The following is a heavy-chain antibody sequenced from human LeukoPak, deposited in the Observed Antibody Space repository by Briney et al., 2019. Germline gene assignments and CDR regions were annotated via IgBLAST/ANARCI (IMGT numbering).Heavy chain of an antibody. V-gene: IGHV3-74*01. CDR3: AIEALYGSGSRYSPDFDY. CDR2: INTDGSST. D-gene: IGHD3-10*01. CDR1: GFTFSSYW. J-gene: IGHJ4*02. Sequence: GGSLRLSCAASGFTFSSYWMHWVRQAPGKGLVWVSRINTDGSSTSYADSVKGRFTISRDNAKNTLYLQMNSLRAEDTAVYYCAIEALYGSGSRYSPDFDYWGQGTLVTVSS.